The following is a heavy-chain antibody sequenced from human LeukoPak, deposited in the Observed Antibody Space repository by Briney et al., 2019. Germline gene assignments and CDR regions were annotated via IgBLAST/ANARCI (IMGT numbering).Heavy chain of an antibody. CDR1: GFTFSSYG. V-gene: IGHV3-33*01. D-gene: IGHD5-12*01. J-gene: IGHJ4*02. CDR2: RWYDGSNK. Sequence: PGRSLRLSCAASGFTFSSYGMHWVRQAPGKGLEWVAVRWYDGSNKYYADSVKGRFTISRDNSKNTLYLQMNSLRAEDTAVYYCARDPRYSGYDFSYFDYWGQGTLVTVSS. CDR3: ARDPRYSGYDFSYFDY.